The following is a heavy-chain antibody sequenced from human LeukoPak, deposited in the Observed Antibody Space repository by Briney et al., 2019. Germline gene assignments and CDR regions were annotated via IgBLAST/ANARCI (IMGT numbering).Heavy chain of an antibody. Sequence: ASVKVSCKASGYTFTRYYMHWVRQAPGQGLEWMGIINPSGGSTNYAQKLQGRVTMTTDTSTSTAYMELRSPRSDDTAVYYCARDRVYSSGWYDFDYWGQGTLVTVSS. CDR2: INPSGGST. V-gene: IGHV1-46*01. CDR1: GYTFTRYY. J-gene: IGHJ4*02. D-gene: IGHD6-19*01. CDR3: ARDRVYSSGWYDFDY.